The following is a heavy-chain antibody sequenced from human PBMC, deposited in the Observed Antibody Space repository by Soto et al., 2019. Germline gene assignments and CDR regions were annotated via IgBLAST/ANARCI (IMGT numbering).Heavy chain of an antibody. D-gene: IGHD6-13*01. CDR1: GGSISSSNW. V-gene: IGHV4-4*02. Sequence: SETLSLTCAVSGGSISSSNWWSWVRQPPGKGLEWIGEIYHSGSTNYNPSLKSQVTISVDKSRNQFSLKLSSVTAADTAVYYCARAPYSSSWYYFDYWGQGTLVTVSS. CDR2: IYHSGST. J-gene: IGHJ4*02. CDR3: ARAPYSSSWYYFDY.